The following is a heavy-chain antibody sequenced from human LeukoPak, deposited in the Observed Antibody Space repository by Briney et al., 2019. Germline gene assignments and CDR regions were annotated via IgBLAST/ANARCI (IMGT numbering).Heavy chain of an antibody. CDR1: GYTLTGYY. J-gene: IGHJ5*02. Sequence: GASVKVSCKASGYTLTGYYIHWVRQAPGQGLEWMGWINPNSGVTNYAQKFQGRVTMTRDTSISTAYMELSRLRSDDTAVYYCARDLVVVSSATKRDNWFDPWGQGTLVTVSS. CDR3: ARDLVVVSSATKRDNWFDP. CDR2: INPNSGVT. D-gene: IGHD2-2*01. V-gene: IGHV1-2*02.